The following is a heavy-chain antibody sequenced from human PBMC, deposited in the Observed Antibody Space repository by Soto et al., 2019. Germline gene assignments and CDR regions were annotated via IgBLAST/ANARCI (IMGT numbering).Heavy chain of an antibody. Sequence: EVHLVESGGGLVKPGGSLRLSCAASGFTLSNAWINWVRQAPGKGLEWVGRVKSKNDGGTTDFAAPVKGRFAISRDDSKNMVYLEMNSLQTEDTAIYYCTTDSYITSIIVRFDYWGHGTLVTVSS. CDR2: VKSKNDGGTT. D-gene: IGHD3-22*01. CDR3: TTDSYITSIIVRFDY. V-gene: IGHV3-15*07. J-gene: IGHJ4*01. CDR1: GFTLSNAW.